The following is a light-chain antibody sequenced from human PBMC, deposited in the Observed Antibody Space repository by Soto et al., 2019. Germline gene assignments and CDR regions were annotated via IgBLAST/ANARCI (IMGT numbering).Light chain of an antibody. CDR2: KAS. V-gene: IGKV1-5*03. J-gene: IGKJ1*01. CDR1: QSISKW. CDR3: QQYNSYPVWT. Sequence: DIQMTQSPSTLSASVGDRVTITCRASQSISKWLAGYQQKPGKAPNLLISKASTLQSGVPSRFSGSGSGTEFTLTISSLQPDDFATYYCQQYNSYPVWTFGQGTKVEIK.